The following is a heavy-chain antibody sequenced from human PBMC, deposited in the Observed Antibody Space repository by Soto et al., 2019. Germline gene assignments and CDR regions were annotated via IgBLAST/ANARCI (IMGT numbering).Heavy chain of an antibody. Sequence: LSLTCTVSGGSISSGDYYWSWIRQPPGKGLEWIGYIYYSGSTYYNPSLKSRVTISVDTSKNQFSLKLSSVTAADTAVYYRARGSPADNWFDPWGQGTVVTVS. J-gene: IGHJ5*02. D-gene: IGHD2-15*01. CDR2: IYYSGST. CDR3: ARGSPADNWFDP. CDR1: GGSISSGDYY. V-gene: IGHV4-30-4*01.